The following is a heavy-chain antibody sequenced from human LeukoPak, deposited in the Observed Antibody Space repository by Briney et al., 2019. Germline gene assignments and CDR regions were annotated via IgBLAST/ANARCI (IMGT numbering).Heavy chain of an antibody. CDR2: IYYSGST. V-gene: IGHV4-59*01. D-gene: IGHD1-26*01. J-gene: IGHJ4*02. CDR3: ARVVYYSGSYHHDY. CDR1: GGSISSYY. Sequence: PSETLSLTCTVSGGSISSYYWSWIRQPPGKGLEWIGYIYYSGSTNYNPSLESRVTISVDTSKNQFSLKLSSVTAADTAVYYCARVVYYSGSYHHDYWGQGTLVTVSS.